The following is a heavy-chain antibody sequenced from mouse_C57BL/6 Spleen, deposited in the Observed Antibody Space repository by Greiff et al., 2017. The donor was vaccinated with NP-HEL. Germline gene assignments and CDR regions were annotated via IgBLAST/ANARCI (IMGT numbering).Heavy chain of an antibody. J-gene: IGHJ3*01. Sequence: QVQLQQPGAELVKPGASVKMSCKASGYTFTSYWITWVKQRPGQGLEWIGDIYPGSGSTNYNEKFKSKATLTVDTSSSTAYMQLSSLTSEDSAVYYCARGYDYDAGRFAYWGQGTLVTVSA. CDR2: IYPGSGST. D-gene: IGHD2-4*01. CDR3: ARGYDYDAGRFAY. CDR1: GYTFTSYW. V-gene: IGHV1-55*01.